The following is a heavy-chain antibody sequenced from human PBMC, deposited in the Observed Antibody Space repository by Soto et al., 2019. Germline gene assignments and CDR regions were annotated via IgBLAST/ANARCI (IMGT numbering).Heavy chain of an antibody. CDR2: IYWDDDK. CDR1: GFSLSTSGVG. Sequence: QITLKESGPTLVKPTQTLTLTCTFSGFSLSTSGVGVGWIRQPPGKALEWLALIYWDDDKRYSPSLKSRLTITKDTSKNQVVLTMTNMDPVDTATYFCAHIDESGWYTDAVDIWGQGTMVTVSS. CDR3: AHIDESGWYTDAVDI. D-gene: IGHD6-19*01. J-gene: IGHJ3*02. V-gene: IGHV2-5*02.